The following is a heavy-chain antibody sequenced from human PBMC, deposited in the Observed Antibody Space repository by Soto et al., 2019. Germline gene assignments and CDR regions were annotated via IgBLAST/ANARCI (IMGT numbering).Heavy chain of an antibody. CDR2: INPSLGST. J-gene: IGHJ4*02. Sequence: QGQLVQSGAEVKKPGASVRVSCKASGYTFTSYYMHWVRQAPGQGLEWMGVINPSLGSTSYAQKFQGRVTMTRDTSTSTVYMELSSLRSEDTAVYYCARDRSGSYPYWGQGTLVTVSS. D-gene: IGHD1-26*01. CDR1: GYTFTSYY. CDR3: ARDRSGSYPY. V-gene: IGHV1-46*01.